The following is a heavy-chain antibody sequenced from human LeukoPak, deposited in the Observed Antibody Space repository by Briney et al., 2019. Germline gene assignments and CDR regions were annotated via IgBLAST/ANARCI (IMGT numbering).Heavy chain of an antibody. J-gene: IGHJ4*02. V-gene: IGHV4-39*01. CDR2: IYYSGTT. CDR1: GGSISSSRYY. D-gene: IGHD1-20*01. CDR3: ARQDNYYFDY. Sequence: KPSETLSLTCTGSGGSISSSRYYWGWIRQPPGKGLEWIGSIYYSGTTYYNPSLKSRVTISVDMSKSQFSLKLSSVTAADTVVYYCARQDNYYFDYWGQGTLVTVSS.